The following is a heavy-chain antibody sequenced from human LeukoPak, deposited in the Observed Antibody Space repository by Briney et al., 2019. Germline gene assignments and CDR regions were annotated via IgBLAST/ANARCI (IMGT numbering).Heavy chain of an antibody. J-gene: IGHJ5*02. CDR2: IYYRGST. Sequence: SETLSLTCTVSGGSISSSSYYWGWIRQPPGKGLEWIGSIYYRGSTYYNPSLKGRVTISVDTSKNQFSLKLSSMTAADTAVYYCAREGNVVPAAYNWFDPWGQGTLVTVSS. V-gene: IGHV4-39*07. CDR3: AREGNVVPAAYNWFDP. CDR1: GGSISSSSYY. D-gene: IGHD2-2*01.